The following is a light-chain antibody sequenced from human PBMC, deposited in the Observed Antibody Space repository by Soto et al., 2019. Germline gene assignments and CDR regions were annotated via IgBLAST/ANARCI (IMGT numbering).Light chain of an antibody. CDR3: AAWDDSLNGFYV. V-gene: IGLV1-44*01. CDR2: NDN. Sequence: QPVLTQPPSTSGTPGQRVTISCSGTSSNIGSNAVTWHQQLPGTAPKLLIYNDNERPSGVPDRFSGSKSGTSASLAISGLQSEDEADYYCAAWDDSLNGFYVFGTGTQLTVL. CDR1: SSNIGSNA. J-gene: IGLJ1*01.